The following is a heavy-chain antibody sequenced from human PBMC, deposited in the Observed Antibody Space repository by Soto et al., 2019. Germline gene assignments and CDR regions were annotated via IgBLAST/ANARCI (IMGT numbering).Heavy chain of an antibody. V-gene: IGHV4-4*02. CDR3: VRDRRRSNSGIDP. CDR2: IYHSGIT. J-gene: IGHJ5*02. Sequence: QVQLQESGPGLVRPSETLSLSCAVSGDSISSSNWWSWVRQPPGKGLQWSGDIYHSGITNYNPSLRGRVTISVQKSKNQFSLRLNSVTAADTAIYYCVRDRRRSNSGIDPWGQGTLVTVSS. D-gene: IGHD3-10*01. CDR1: GDSISSSNW.